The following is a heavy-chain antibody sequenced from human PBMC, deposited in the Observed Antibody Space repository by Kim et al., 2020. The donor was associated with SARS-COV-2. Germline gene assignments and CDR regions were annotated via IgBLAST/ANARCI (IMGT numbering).Heavy chain of an antibody. V-gene: IGHV4-34*01. CDR1: GGSFSGYY. Sequence: SETLSLTCAVYGGSFSGYYWSWIRQPPGKGLEWIGEINHSGSTNYNPSLKSRVTISVDTSKNQFSLKLSSVTAADTAVYYCARGPHYDYVWGSYRPRNYYGMDVWGQGTTVTVSS. D-gene: IGHD3-16*02. CDR3: ARGPHYDYVWGSYRPRNYYGMDV. CDR2: INHSGST. J-gene: IGHJ6*02.